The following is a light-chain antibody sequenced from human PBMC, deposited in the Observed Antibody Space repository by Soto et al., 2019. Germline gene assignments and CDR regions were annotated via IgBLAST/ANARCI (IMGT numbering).Light chain of an antibody. CDR1: QSVRRDY. Sequence: EIVLTQSPGTLSLSPGERATLSCRASQSVRRDYLAWYQQKPGQAPRLLIYGASSRATGVSDRFSGSGSGTDFTLTINRLEPEDLAVYYCQQYGSSPPYTFGQGTKVAIK. CDR2: GAS. V-gene: IGKV3-20*01. J-gene: IGKJ2*01. CDR3: QQYGSSPPYT.